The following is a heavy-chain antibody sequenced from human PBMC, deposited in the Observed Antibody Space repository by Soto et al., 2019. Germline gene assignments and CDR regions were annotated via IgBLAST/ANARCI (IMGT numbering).Heavy chain of an antibody. D-gene: IGHD3-22*01. CDR3: AKDRYYDSSSPDAFDI. CDR1: GFTFITYA. Sequence: GGSLRLSCAASGFTFITYAMSWVRQAPGKGLEWVSVISGSGSSTYYADSVKGRFTISRDNSKNTLYLQMNSLRAEDTAVYYCAKDRYYDSSSPDAFDIWGQGTMVTVSS. CDR2: ISGSGSST. J-gene: IGHJ3*02. V-gene: IGHV3-23*01.